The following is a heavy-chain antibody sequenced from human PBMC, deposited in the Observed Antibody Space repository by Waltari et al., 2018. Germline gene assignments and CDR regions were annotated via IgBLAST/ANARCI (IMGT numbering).Heavy chain of an antibody. CDR3: ARHGDYNVRFDY. Sequence: QVQLQESGPGLVKPSETLSLTCTVPGGSISSHYWSWIRQPPGKGLEWIGYIYYSGSTNYNPSLKSRVTISVDTSKNQFSLKLSSVTAADTAVYYCARHGDYNVRFDYWGQGTLVTVSS. CDR1: GGSISSHY. D-gene: IGHD4-17*01. V-gene: IGHV4-59*08. CDR2: IYYSGST. J-gene: IGHJ4*02.